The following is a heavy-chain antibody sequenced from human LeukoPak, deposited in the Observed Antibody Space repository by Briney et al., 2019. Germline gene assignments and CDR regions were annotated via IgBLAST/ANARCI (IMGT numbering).Heavy chain of an antibody. CDR1: GFTFSSYA. CDR3: ARGVAATGDFDY. J-gene: IGHJ4*02. Sequence: GGSLRLSCAASGFTFSSYAMSWVRQAPGKGLEWVSAISGSGGSTYYADSVKGRFTISRDNSKNTLYLQTNSLRAEDTAVYYCARGVAATGDFDYWGQGTLVTVSS. CDR2: ISGSGGST. V-gene: IGHV3-23*01. D-gene: IGHD2-15*01.